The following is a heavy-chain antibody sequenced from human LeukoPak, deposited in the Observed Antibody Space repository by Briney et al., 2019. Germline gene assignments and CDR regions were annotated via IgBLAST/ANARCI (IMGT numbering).Heavy chain of an antibody. CDR1: GGSISGHY. V-gene: IGHV4-4*07. D-gene: IGHD4-23*01. CDR3: ARGGNWNLGY. CDR2: VHTTGGT. J-gene: IGHJ4*02. Sequence: KASETLSLTCTVSGGSISGHYWSWIRQPAGKEPEWIGRVHTTGGTNYNPSLKSRVTISVDTSKNQFSLKLSSVTAADTAVYYCARGGNWNLGYWGQGTLVTVSS.